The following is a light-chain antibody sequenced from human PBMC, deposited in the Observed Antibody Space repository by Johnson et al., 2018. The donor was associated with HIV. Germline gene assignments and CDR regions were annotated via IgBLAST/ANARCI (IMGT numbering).Light chain of an antibody. CDR2: DNN. V-gene: IGLV1-51*01. J-gene: IGLJ1*01. CDR3: GTWDNSLSPHDV. Sequence: QSVLSQPPSVSAAPGQKVTISCSGSSSNIGNNYVSWYQQLPGTAPKLLIYDNNKRPSGIPDRFSASESGTSATPGITGLQTGDEADYYCGTWDNSLSPHDVFGTGTKVTVL. CDR1: SSNIGNNY.